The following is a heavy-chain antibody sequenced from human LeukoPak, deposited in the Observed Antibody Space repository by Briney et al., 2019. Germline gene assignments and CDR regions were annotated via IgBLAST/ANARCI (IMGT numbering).Heavy chain of an antibody. J-gene: IGHJ4*02. Sequence: SETLSLTCTVSGGSINNYYWSWIRQPAGKGLEWIGRIYTSGNTNYNPSLKSRVTISGDTSKNQLSLKLNSVTTADTAVYYCARYSGWYNFDYWAGGPWSPSPQ. CDR1: GGSINNYY. CDR3: ARYSGWYNFDY. D-gene: IGHD6-19*01. V-gene: IGHV4-4*07. CDR2: IYTSGNT.